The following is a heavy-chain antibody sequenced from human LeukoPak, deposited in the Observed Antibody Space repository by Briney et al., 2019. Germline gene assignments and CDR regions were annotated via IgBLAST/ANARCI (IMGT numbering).Heavy chain of an antibody. CDR2: IYYSGTT. D-gene: IGHD6-13*01. CDR3: ARGYSSSWNYFDY. Sequence: PSETLSLTCTVSGGSISSYYWSWIRQPPGKGLEWLGYIYYSGTTNYNPSLKSRVTISIDTSKKQFSLKLSSVTAADTAVYYCARGYSSSWNYFDYWGQGALVTVSS. CDR1: GGSISSYY. V-gene: IGHV4-59*01. J-gene: IGHJ4*02.